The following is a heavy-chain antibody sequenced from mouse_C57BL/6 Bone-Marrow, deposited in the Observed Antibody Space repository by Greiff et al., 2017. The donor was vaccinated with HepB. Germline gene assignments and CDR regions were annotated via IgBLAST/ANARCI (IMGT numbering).Heavy chain of an antibody. CDR2: IDPETGGT. J-gene: IGHJ2*01. V-gene: IGHV1-15*01. CDR1: GYTFTDYE. CDR3: TRSYYDSPLDY. Sequence: VKLVESGAELVRPGASVTLSCKASGYTFTDYEMHWVKQTPVHGLEWIGAIDPETGGTAYNQKFKGKAILTADKSSSTAYMELRSLTSEDSAVYYCTRSYYDSPLDYWGQGTTLTVSS. D-gene: IGHD2-4*01.